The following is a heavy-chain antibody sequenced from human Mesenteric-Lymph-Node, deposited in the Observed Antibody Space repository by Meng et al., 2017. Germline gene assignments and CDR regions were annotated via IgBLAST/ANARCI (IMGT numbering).Heavy chain of an antibody. CDR2: IWYDGSKQ. Sequence: GESLKISCAASGFTFDDYGMHWVRQAPGKRLEWVALIWYDGSKQYYADSVRGRFTISRDNSKNTVDLQMNSLRADDTAVYYCARMAGTRLDYWGQGTLVTVSS. D-gene: IGHD1-7*01. CDR1: GFTFDDYG. J-gene: IGHJ4*02. CDR3: ARMAGTRLDY. V-gene: IGHV3-33*08.